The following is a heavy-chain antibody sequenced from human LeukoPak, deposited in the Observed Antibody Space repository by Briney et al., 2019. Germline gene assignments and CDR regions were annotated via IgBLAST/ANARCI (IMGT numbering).Heavy chain of an antibody. CDR2: ISSSSSYI. Sequence: PGGSLRLSCAASGFTFSSYSMNWVRQTPGKGLEWVSSISSSSSYIYYADSVKGRFTISRDNSKNTLYLQMNSLRAEDTAVYYCARVVRKIVVVITTVLFDYYYYMDVWGKGTTVTISS. D-gene: IGHD3-22*01. V-gene: IGHV3-21*04. J-gene: IGHJ6*03. CDR3: ARVVRKIVVVITTVLFDYYYYMDV. CDR1: GFTFSSYS.